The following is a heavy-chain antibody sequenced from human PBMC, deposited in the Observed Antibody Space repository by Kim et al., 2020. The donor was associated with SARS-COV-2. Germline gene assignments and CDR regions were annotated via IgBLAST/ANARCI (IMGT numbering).Heavy chain of an antibody. Sequence: ASVKVSCKASGYTFTSYAMHWVRQAPGQRLEWMGWINAGNGNTKYSQKFQGRVTITRDTSASTAYMELSSLRSEDTAVYYCARSPSVTYYYYYGMDVWGQGTTVTVSS. V-gene: IGHV1-3*01. D-gene: IGHD1-26*01. CDR3: ARSPSVTYYYYYGMDV. CDR1: GYTFTSYA. J-gene: IGHJ6*02. CDR2: INAGNGNT.